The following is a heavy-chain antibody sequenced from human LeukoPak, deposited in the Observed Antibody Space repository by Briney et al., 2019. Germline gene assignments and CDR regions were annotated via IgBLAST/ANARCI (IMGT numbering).Heavy chain of an antibody. CDR1: GYTFTSYG. CDR2: ISAYNGNT. J-gene: IGHJ4*02. CDR3: ARDGGSSSLAGY. D-gene: IGHD6-6*01. V-gene: IGHV1-18*01. Sequence: ASVKVSCKASGYTFTSYGISWVRQAPGQGLEWMGWISAYNGNTNYAQKLQGRVTMTTDTSTSTACMELRSLRSDDTAVYYCARDGGSSSLAGYWGQGTLVTVSS.